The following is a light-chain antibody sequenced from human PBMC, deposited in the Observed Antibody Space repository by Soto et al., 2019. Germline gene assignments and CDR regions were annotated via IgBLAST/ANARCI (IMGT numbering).Light chain of an antibody. Sequence: EIIMTQSPATLSVSPGERATLSCRASQSLNRNLACYQQKPGQAPRLLFYGASSRSTGVPYRLSVSGSGTDFTLTISRLEPEDFAVYYCQQYHDRPPLTFGGGTKVGIK. CDR2: GAS. CDR1: QSLNRN. J-gene: IGKJ4*01. V-gene: IGKV3D-15*01. CDR3: QQYHDRPPLT.